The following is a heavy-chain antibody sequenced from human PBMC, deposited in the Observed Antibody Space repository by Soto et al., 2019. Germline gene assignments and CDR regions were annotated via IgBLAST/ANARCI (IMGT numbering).Heavy chain of an antibody. V-gene: IGHV3-7*04. Sequence: GGSLRLSCAASGFTFSSYWMSWVRQAPGKGLEWVANIKQDGSEKYYVDTVKGRFTISRDNAKNSLYLQMNSLRAEDTAVYYCARFYYDSSGYLPSPYYYYYGMDVWGQGTTVTVSS. CDR3: ARFYYDSSGYLPSPYYYYYGMDV. CDR1: GFTFSSYW. CDR2: IKQDGSEK. D-gene: IGHD3-22*01. J-gene: IGHJ6*02.